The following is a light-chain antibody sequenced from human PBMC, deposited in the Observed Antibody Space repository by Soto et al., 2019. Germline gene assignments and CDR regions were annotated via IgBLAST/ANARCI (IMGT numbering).Light chain of an antibody. V-gene: IGKV1-5*01. CDR1: QTISSW. J-gene: IGKJ4*01. Sequence: IQGIQPPPTLSSFVGSRVTITCRANQTISSWMSWYQQKTGKAAKHLVYYASTRQNGVASRRSGSGSSTKVTLIIIGMQPDESSTYYCQQYTNTNNPWIFGGGTKVDIK. CDR2: YAS. CDR3: QQYTNTNNPWI.